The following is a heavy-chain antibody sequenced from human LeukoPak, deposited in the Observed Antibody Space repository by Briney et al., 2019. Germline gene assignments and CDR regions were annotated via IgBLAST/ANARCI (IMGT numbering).Heavy chain of an antibody. J-gene: IGHJ4*02. V-gene: IGHV4-4*07. D-gene: IGHD6-19*01. CDR2: IHTSGST. CDR3: ARRDISTGWSFDY. CDR1: GGSISNYH. Sequence: KPSETLSLTCTVSGGSISNYHWSWIRQPAGKGLEWIGQIHTSGSTNYNPPLKSRVTMSIDTPENQVSLTIRSVTAADTAIYYCARRDISTGWSFDYWGQGTLVTVSS.